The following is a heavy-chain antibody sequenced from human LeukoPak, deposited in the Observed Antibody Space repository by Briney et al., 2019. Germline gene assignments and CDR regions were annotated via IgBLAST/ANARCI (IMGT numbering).Heavy chain of an antibody. CDR1: GGSISSSSYY. Sequence: SQTLSLTWTVSGGSISSSSYYWSWIRQHAGKGLEWIGRIYTSGSTNYNPSLNSRVTISIDTSKNQFSLSLSSVTAADTAVYYCARVSPSGVWDVWGQGTTVTVSS. J-gene: IGHJ6*02. V-gene: IGHV4-61*02. CDR2: IYTSGST. CDR3: ARVSPSGVWDV. D-gene: IGHD3-10*01.